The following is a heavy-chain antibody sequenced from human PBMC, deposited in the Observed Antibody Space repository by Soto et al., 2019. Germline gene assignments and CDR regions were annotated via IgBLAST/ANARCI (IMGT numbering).Heavy chain of an antibody. J-gene: IGHJ4*02. CDR2: ISYEGSNK. Sequence: QVQLVESGGGVVQPGRSLRLSCAASGFTFSSYAMHWVRQAPGKGLEWVAVISYEGSNKYYADSVKGRFTISRDNSKNTFFLKMTSLRTDDTAVYYCPRTLVYIGTYANFAYWAQETLVTVSS. V-gene: IGHV3-30-3*01. D-gene: IGHD2-15*01. CDR3: PRTLVYIGTYANFAY. CDR1: GFTFSSYA.